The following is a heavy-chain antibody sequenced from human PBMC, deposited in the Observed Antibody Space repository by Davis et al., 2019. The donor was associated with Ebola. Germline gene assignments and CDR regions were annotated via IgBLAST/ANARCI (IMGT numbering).Heavy chain of an antibody. CDR3: AREYSSGGRYFDL. D-gene: IGHD6-19*01. Sequence: GGSLRLSCAASGFTFSSYWMNWVRQAPGKGLEWVSYISSSSSTIYYADSVKGRFTISRDNAKNTLDLQMNSLRADDTAVYYCAREYSSGGRYFDLWGRGTLVTASS. V-gene: IGHV3-48*04. CDR1: GFTFSSYW. J-gene: IGHJ2*01. CDR2: ISSSSSTI.